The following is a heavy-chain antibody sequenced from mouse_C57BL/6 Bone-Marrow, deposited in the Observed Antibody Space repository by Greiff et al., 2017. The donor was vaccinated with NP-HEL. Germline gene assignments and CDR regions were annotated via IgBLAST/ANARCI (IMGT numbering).Heavy chain of an antibody. CDR3: TLITTVEGWFAY. V-gene: IGHV1-15*01. CDR2: IDPETGGT. Sequence: QVQLQQSGAELVRPGASVTLSCKASGYTFTDYEMHWVKQTPVHGLEWIGAIDPETGGTAYNQKFKGKAILTADKSSSTAYMELRSLTSEDSAVYYCTLITTVEGWFAYWGQGTLVTVSA. CDR1: GYTFTDYE. J-gene: IGHJ3*01. D-gene: IGHD1-1*01.